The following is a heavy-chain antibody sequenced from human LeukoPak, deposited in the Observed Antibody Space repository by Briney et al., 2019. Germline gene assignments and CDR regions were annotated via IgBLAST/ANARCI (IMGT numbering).Heavy chain of an antibody. CDR3: AREHNWEVVEWRYFDS. V-gene: IGHV3-30*04. CDR1: GFTFITYS. J-gene: IGHJ4*02. Sequence: GRSLRLSCAASGFTFITYSMNWFRQAPGKGLEWVSLISRGGSTKYFADSVKGRFTISRDNSKNSLYLQMNSLRVEDTAVYYCAREHNWEVVEWRYFDSLGPGSLVTASS. CDR2: ISRGGSTK. D-gene: IGHD1-26*01.